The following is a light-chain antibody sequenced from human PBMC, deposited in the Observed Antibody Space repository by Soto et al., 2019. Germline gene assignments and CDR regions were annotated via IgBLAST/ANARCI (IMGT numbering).Light chain of an antibody. V-gene: IGKV2-24*01. CDR1: QSLVHRDGNTY. CDR2: KIS. CDR3: IQLPELPWT. Sequence: DIVMTQTPLSSPVTLGQPASISCRSTQSLVHRDGNTYLTWLQQRPGQPPLLLIYKISNRFSGVPDRFSGSGAGTDFTLKISRVEAADVGVDYCIQLPELPWTFGQGTKVEIK. J-gene: IGKJ1*01.